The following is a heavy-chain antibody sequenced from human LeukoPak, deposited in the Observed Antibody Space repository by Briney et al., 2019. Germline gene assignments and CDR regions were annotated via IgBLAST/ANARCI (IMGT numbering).Heavy chain of an antibody. Sequence: ASVKVSCKASGYTFTSYGISWVRQAPGQGLEWMGWISAYNGNTNYAQKLQGRVTMTTDTSTSTAYMELSSLRSEDTAVYYCARLTYYYDSSGYRPLYWYFDLWGRGTLVTVSS. CDR1: GYTFTSYG. CDR2: ISAYNGNT. J-gene: IGHJ2*01. CDR3: ARLTYYYDSSGYRPLYWYFDL. V-gene: IGHV1-18*01. D-gene: IGHD3-22*01.